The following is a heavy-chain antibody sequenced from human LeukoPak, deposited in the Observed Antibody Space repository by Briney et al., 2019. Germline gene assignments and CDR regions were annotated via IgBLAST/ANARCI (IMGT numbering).Heavy chain of an antibody. D-gene: IGHD3-16*01. CDR2: INPSGGST. V-gene: IGHV1-46*01. CDR3: AREARGTRHYYGMDV. Sequence: SSVTVSCKASGYTFTSYYMHLVRQAPGQGLEWMGIINPSGGSTSYAKRVQGRVTMTSDTSKSTVYMELRSLRSEGTAVYYWAREARGTRHYYGMDVWGQGTTVTVSS. J-gene: IGHJ6*02. CDR1: GYTFTSYY.